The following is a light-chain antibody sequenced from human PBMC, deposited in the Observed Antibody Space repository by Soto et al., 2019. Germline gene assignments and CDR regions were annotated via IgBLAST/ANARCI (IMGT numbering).Light chain of an antibody. J-gene: IGLJ1*01. Sequence: QAVVTQPPSVSGAPGQRVTIYCTGTSSNIGAGYPVHWYQQLPGTAPKLLIFGNSNRPSGVPDRFSGSRSGLAITGLQAEDEADYYCQSYGSTLSAYVFGAGTKVTVL. CDR3: QSYGSTLSAYV. V-gene: IGLV1-40*01. CDR1: SSNIGAGYP. CDR2: GNS.